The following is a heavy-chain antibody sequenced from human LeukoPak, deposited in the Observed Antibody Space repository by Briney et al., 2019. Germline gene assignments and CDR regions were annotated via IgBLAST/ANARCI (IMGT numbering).Heavy chain of an antibody. Sequence: PSETLSLTCTVSGDSISNYYWSWIRQPPGKGLEWIGYIYYSGSTNYNPSLKSRVTISVDTSKNQFSLKLSSVTAADTAVYYCARGVWLAAATWVPATYYYYYMDVWGKGTTVTISS. D-gene: IGHD6-13*01. J-gene: IGHJ6*03. CDR3: ARGVWLAAATWVPATYYYYYMDV. CDR1: GDSISNYY. V-gene: IGHV4-59*01. CDR2: IYYSGST.